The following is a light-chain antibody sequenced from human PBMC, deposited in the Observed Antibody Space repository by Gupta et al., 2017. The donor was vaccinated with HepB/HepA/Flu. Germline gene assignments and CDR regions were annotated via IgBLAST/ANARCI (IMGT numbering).Light chain of an antibody. CDR1: QRITTY. CDR3: QQTYSTPHS. Sequence: DIQVTQSPSSLSASIGDRVTITCRASQRITTYLHWYQQKPGKAPKLLIYAASSLQSGVPSRFSGGGSGTHFTLTITGLKPDDFAAYYCQQTYSTPHSFGQGTKLEIK. J-gene: IGKJ2*03. V-gene: IGKV1-39*01. CDR2: AAS.